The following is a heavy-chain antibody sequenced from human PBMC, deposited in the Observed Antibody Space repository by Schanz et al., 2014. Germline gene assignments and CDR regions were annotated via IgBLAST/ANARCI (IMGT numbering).Heavy chain of an antibody. CDR1: GFTFSSYG. J-gene: IGHJ4*02. D-gene: IGHD2-2*01. Sequence: VQLVESGGGMVQPGGSLRLSCAASGFTFSSYGMHWVRQAPGKGLEWVAIIWYDGSNKYYADSVKGRFTISRDNFKNTLFLQMNSLSAEDTAVYYCAKVAPAATYLDSWGLGTLVTVSS. CDR3: AKVAPAATYLDS. V-gene: IGHV3-33*06. CDR2: IWYDGSNK.